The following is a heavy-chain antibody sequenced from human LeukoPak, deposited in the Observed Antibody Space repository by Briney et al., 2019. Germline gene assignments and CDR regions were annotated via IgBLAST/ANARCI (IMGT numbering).Heavy chain of an antibody. J-gene: IGHJ4*02. CDR2: IKHDGSEK. D-gene: IGHD3-3*01. CDR1: GFTFSSFS. V-gene: IGHV3-7*01. CDR3: ATDRGWRTSGYYLYYFEY. Sequence: GGSLRLSCAASGFTFSSFSMIWVRQAPGKGLEWVASIKHDGSEKYYVDSVRGRFTISRDNTMNSLYLQMSSLRAEDTAVYYCATDRGWRTSGYYLYYFEYWGQGTLVTYSS.